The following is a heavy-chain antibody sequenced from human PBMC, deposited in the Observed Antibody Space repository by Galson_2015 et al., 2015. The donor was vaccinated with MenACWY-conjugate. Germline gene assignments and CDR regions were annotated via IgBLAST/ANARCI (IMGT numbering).Heavy chain of an antibody. J-gene: IGHJ4*02. D-gene: IGHD6-6*01. CDR1: VYTFTSNW. CDR2: IYPGDSDT. Sequence: KPGESLKISCKGSVYTFTSNWIGWVRQMPGKGLEWMGIIYPGDSDTRYTPSFQGHVTISADKSINTAYLQWGSLEASDTAMYYCARQGFGSSSLDYWGQGTLVTVSS. CDR3: ARQGFGSSSLDY. V-gene: IGHV5-51*01.